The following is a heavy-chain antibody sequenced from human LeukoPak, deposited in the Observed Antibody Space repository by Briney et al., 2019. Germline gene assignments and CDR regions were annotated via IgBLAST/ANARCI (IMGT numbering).Heavy chain of an antibody. Sequence: GRSLRLSCAASGFTFSSYGMHWVRQAPGKGLEWVAVISYDGSNKYYADSVKGRFIISRDNSKNTLYLQMNSLRAEDTAVYYCAKDLRGYSYGLRNNWFDPWGQGTLVTVSS. CDR1: GFTFSSYG. J-gene: IGHJ5*02. CDR2: ISYDGSNK. D-gene: IGHD5-18*01. CDR3: AKDLRGYSYGLRNNWFDP. V-gene: IGHV3-30*18.